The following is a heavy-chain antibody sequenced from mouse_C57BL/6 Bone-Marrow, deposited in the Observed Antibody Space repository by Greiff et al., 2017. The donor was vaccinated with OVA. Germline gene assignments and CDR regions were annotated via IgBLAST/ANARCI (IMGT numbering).Heavy chain of an antibody. Sequence: QVQLQQPGAELVMPGASVKLSCKASGYTFTSYWMHWVKQRPGQGLEWIGEIDPSDSYTNYNQKFKGKSTLTVDKSSSTAYMQLSSLTYEDAAVYYCARQGYLTWFAYWGQGTLVTVSA. CDR2: IDPSDSYT. CDR3: ARQGYLTWFAY. D-gene: IGHD5-1-1*01. J-gene: IGHJ3*01. CDR1: GYTFTSYW. V-gene: IGHV1-69*01.